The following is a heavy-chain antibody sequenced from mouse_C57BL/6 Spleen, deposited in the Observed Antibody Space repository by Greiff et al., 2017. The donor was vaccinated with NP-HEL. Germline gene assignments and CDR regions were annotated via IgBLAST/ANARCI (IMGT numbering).Heavy chain of an antibody. Sequence: VQRVESGAELAKPGASVKLSCKASGYTFTSYWMHWVKQRPGQGLEWIGYINPSSGYTKYNQKFKDKATLTADKSSSTAYMQLSSLTYEDSAVYYCARGSSPNPFDYWGQGTTLTVSS. CDR1: GYTFTSYW. D-gene: IGHD1-1*01. CDR2: INPSSGYT. CDR3: ARGSSPNPFDY. J-gene: IGHJ2*01. V-gene: IGHV1-7*01.